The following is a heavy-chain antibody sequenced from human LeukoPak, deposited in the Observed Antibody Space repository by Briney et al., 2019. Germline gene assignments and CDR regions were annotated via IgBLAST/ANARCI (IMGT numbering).Heavy chain of an antibody. V-gene: IGHV1-69*05. Sequence: ASVKVSCKASGGTFSSYAISWVRQAPGQGLEWMGGIIPIFGTANYAQKFQGRVTITTDESTSTAYMELRSLRSDDTAVYYCARLAGTDMIGYFQDWGQGTLVTVSS. CDR2: IIPIFGTA. CDR1: GGTFSSYA. J-gene: IGHJ1*01. D-gene: IGHD5-18*01. CDR3: ARLAGTDMIGYFQD.